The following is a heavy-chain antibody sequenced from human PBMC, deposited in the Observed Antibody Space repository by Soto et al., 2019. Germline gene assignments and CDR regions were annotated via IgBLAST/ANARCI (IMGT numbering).Heavy chain of an antibody. Sequence: ASVKVSCKASGCTFTDYYLHWVRQAPGQGLEWMGWINPKSGDTKYAQKFQGWVTMTRDTSISTAYMEVSRLQSDDTAVYYCARDYCGGDCPGIWYFDLWGRGTRVTVSS. CDR2: INPKSGDT. V-gene: IGHV1-2*04. D-gene: IGHD2-21*01. J-gene: IGHJ2*01. CDR1: GCTFTDYY. CDR3: ARDYCGGDCPGIWYFDL.